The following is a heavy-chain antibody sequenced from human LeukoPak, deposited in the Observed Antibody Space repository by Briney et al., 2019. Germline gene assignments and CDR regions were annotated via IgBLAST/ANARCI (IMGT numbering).Heavy chain of an antibody. J-gene: IGHJ4*02. Sequence: PSETLSLTCAVSGYSISSGYHWAWIRQPPGKDLEWIGTAYHSGSAYYKASLKSRVTISVDKSKNQFSLRLTSVTAADTAVYYCARFGLGFTKGDHWGQGTLVTVSS. CDR1: GYSISSGYH. CDR2: AYHSGSA. CDR3: ARFGLGFTKGDH. D-gene: IGHD3-16*01. V-gene: IGHV4-38-2*01.